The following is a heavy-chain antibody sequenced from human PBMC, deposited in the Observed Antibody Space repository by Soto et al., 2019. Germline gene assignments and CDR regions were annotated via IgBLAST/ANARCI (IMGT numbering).Heavy chain of an antibody. CDR1: GGSITSYN. CDR2: VYNSGST. J-gene: IGHJ5*02. D-gene: IGHD2-21*01. Sequence: PSETLSLTCTVSGGSITSYNWNWLRQPPGKALEWIGYVYNSGSTNYNPSLKSRVTISVDTSKNKFSLKVNSATAADTAVYYCARRAVVAVTGSLDNWLDPWGQGILVTVSS. V-gene: IGHV4-59*01. CDR3: ARRAVVAVTGSLDNWLDP.